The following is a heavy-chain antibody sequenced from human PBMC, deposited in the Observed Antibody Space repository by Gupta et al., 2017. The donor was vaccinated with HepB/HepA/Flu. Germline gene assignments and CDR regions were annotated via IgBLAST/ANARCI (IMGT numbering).Heavy chain of an antibody. CDR1: GFTFRSYG. CDR2: ISHDGSNK. D-gene: IGHD3-10*01. J-gene: IGHJ6*02. V-gene: IGHV3-30*18. Sequence: QVQLVESGGGVVQPGRSLRLSCAASGFTFRSYGMYWVRPAPGKGVEWVEVISHDGSNKYYADFVKGRFTISRDNSKDTLYLQMIGLRTEDTAVYYCAKAYGSGSRYYYYGMDVWGQGTTVTVSS. CDR3: AKAYGSGSRYYYYGMDV.